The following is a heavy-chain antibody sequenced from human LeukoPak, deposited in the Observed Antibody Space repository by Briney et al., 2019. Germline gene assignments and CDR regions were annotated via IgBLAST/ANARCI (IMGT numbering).Heavy chain of an antibody. CDR2: ISSSSSYI. V-gene: IGHV3-21*01. Sequence: GGSLRLSCAASGFTFSSYSMSWVRQAPGKGLEWVSSISSSSSYIYYADSVKGRFTISRDNAKNSLYLQMNSLRAEDTAVYYCARDHYYDSSGLFRGDAFDIWGQGTMVTVSS. D-gene: IGHD3-22*01. J-gene: IGHJ3*02. CDR3: ARDHYYDSSGLFRGDAFDI. CDR1: GFTFSSYS.